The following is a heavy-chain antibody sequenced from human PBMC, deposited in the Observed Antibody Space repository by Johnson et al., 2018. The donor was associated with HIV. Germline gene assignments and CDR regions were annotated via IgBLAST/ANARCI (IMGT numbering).Heavy chain of an antibody. D-gene: IGHD6-13*01. V-gene: IGHV3-30*18. CDR2: ISYDGSNK. CDR1: GFTFSSYG. CDR3: AEGLGRAAAGTRNAFDI. Sequence: QVQLVESGGGVVQPGRSLRLSCAASGFTFSSYGMHWVRQAPGKGLEWVAVISYDGSNKYYADSVKGRFTISRDNSKNTLYLQMNSLRAEDTAVYYCAEGLGRAAAGTRNAFDIWGQGTMVTVSS. J-gene: IGHJ3*02.